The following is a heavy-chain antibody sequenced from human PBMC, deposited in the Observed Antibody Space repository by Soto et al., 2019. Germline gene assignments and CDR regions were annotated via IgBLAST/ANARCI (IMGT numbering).Heavy chain of an antibody. V-gene: IGHV1-69*04. D-gene: IGHD3-22*01. CDR2: IIPILGIA. Sequence: SVKVSCKASGGTFSSYTINWVRQAPGQGLEWMGRIIPILGIANYAQKFQGRVTITADKSTSTAYMELSSLRSEDTAVYYCARDPPYYYDSSGYSWFDPWGQGTLVTVSS. CDR1: GGTFSSYT. CDR3: ARDPPYYYDSSGYSWFDP. J-gene: IGHJ5*02.